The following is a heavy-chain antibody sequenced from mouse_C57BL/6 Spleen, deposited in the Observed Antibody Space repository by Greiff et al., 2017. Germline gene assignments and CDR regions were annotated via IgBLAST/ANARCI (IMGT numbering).Heavy chain of an antibody. CDR2: ISSGGSYT. CDR3: ARHEKLHAMDY. V-gene: IGHV5-6*01. CDR1: GFTFSSYG. Sequence: VQLKESGGDLVKPGGSLKLSCAASGFTFSSYGMSWVRQTPDKRLEWVATISSGGSYTYYPDSVKGRFTISRDNAKNTLYLQMSSLKSEDTAMYYCARHEKLHAMDYWGQGTSVTVSS. J-gene: IGHJ4*01. D-gene: IGHD2-1*01.